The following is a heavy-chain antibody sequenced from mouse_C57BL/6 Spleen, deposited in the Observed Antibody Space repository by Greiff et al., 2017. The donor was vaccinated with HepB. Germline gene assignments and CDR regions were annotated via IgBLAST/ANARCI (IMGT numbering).Heavy chain of an antibody. V-gene: IGHV14-2*01. CDR1: GFNIKDYY. D-gene: IGHD1-1*01. J-gene: IGHJ2*01. CDR2: IDPEDGET. Sequence: DVQLQQSGAELVKPGASVKLSCTASGFNIKDYYMHWVKQRTEQGLEWIGRIDPEDGETKYAPKFQGKATITADTSSNTAYQQRSSLTSEETAVYYCARDWGNYYGSSDDYFDYWGQGTTLTVSS. CDR3: ARDWGNYYGSSDDYFDY.